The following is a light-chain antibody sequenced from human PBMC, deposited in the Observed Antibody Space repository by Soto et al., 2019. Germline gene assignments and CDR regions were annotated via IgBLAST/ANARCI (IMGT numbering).Light chain of an antibody. CDR3: QSYDRSLRTYV. J-gene: IGLJ1*01. Sequence: SALTQPPSVSGAPGQRVTISCSVSSSNIGACYDVNWYRQLPGAAPKLLIYGNSDRPSGVPDRFSGSKSGTSASLAITGLQAEDEADYFCQSYDRSLRTYVFGTGTKVTVL. V-gene: IGLV1-40*01. CDR2: GNS. CDR1: SSNIGACYD.